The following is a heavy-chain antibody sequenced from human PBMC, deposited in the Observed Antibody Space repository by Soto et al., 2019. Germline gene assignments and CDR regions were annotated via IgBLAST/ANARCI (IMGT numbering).Heavy chain of an antibody. J-gene: IGHJ5*02. V-gene: IGHV3-72*01. CDR1: GFTFSDHY. CDR2: TRNKANSYTT. Sequence: GGSLRLSCAASGFTFSDHYMDWVRQAPGKGLEWVGRTRNKANSYTTEYAASVKGRFTISRDDSKNSLYLQMNSLKTEDTAVYYCARALLGSRFDPWGQGTLVTVSS. CDR3: ARALLGSRFDP. D-gene: IGHD3-16*01.